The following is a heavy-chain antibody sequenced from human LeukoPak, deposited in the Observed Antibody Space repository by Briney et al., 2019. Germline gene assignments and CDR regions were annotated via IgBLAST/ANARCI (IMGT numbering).Heavy chain of an antibody. J-gene: IGHJ6*03. V-gene: IGHV5-51*01. CDR3: ARHGDQLLSLYYYYYMDV. CDR1: GYNFTNYW. CDR2: IYPGGSDT. D-gene: IGHD2-2*01. Sequence: GEPRKISCKGSGYNFTNYWIGWVGPMPGKGLEWMGMIYPGGSDTSYSPSFQGHDTISPDKSITTAYLLCDSLSASDTAIYYSARHGDQLLSLYYYYYMDVCGKGPTVTVSS.